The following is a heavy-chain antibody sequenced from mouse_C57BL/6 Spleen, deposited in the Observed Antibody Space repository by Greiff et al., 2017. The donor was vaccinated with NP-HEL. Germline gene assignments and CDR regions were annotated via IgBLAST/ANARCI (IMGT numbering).Heavy chain of an antibody. CDR1: GYTFTDYY. D-gene: IGHD2-3*01. CDR2: IYPGSGNT. CDR3: ARLWDGYPLDY. Sequence: VQLVESGAELVRPGASVKLSCKASGYTFTDYYINWVKQRPGQGLEWIARIYPGSGNTYYNEKFKGKATLTAEKSSSTAYMQLSSLTSEDSAVYFCARLWDGYPLDYWGQGTTLTVSS. V-gene: IGHV1-76*01. J-gene: IGHJ2*01.